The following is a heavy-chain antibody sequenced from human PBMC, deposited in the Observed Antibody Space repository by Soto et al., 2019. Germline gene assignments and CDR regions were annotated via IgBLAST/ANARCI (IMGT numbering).Heavy chain of an antibody. CDR3: ARGSLGGVVSAAILSPHCFDY. D-gene: IGHD2-2*02. J-gene: IGHJ4*02. Sequence: ASVKVSCKASGGTFSSYAISWVRQAPGQGLEWMGGIIPIFGTANYAQKFQGRVTITADESTSTAYMELSSLRSEDTAVYYCARGSLGGVVSAAILSPHCFDYWGQGTLVPVSS. CDR2: IIPIFGTA. CDR1: GGTFSSYA. V-gene: IGHV1-69*13.